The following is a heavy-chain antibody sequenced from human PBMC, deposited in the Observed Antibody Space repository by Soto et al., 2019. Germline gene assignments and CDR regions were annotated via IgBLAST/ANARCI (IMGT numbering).Heavy chain of an antibody. V-gene: IGHV4-61*01. CDR3: ARDSSGRHDY. CDR1: GGSLRSGSYY. D-gene: IGHD3-22*01. Sequence: PSETLSLTCTVSGGSLRSGSYYWSWIRQPPGKGLEWIGYIYHGGATTYNASLKTRVTISVDTSNNQFFLKVTSVTAADPAVYFCARDSSGRHDYWGQGTPVTVSS. J-gene: IGHJ4*02. CDR2: IYHGGAT.